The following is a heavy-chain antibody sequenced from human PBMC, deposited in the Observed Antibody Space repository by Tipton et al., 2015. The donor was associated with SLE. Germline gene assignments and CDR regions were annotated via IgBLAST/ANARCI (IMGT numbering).Heavy chain of an antibody. V-gene: IGHV3-23*03. J-gene: IGHJ2*01. CDR2: IYSSGST. D-gene: IGHD4-17*01. CDR1: GFTFSNHA. Sequence: GSLRLSCAASGFTFSNHALSWVRQAPGKGLEWVSIIYSSGSTYYGDSVKGRFTISRDNSRDTLYLQMRSLRAEDTALYYCARRAVTTDWYFDLWGRGTLVTVSS. CDR3: ARRAVTTDWYFDL.